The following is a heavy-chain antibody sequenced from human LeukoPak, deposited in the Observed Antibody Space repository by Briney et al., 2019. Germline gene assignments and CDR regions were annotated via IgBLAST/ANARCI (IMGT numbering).Heavy chain of an antibody. CDR3: ARQGGSGSYYNNGDAFDI. Sequence: GGSLRLSCAASGFTVSSNYMSWVRQAPGKGLEWVSVIYSGGSTYYADSVKGRFTISRDNSKNTLYLQMNSLRAEDTAVYYCARQGGSGSYYNNGDAFDIWGQGTVVTVSS. V-gene: IGHV3-53*01. J-gene: IGHJ3*02. D-gene: IGHD3-10*01. CDR2: IYSGGST. CDR1: GFTVSSNY.